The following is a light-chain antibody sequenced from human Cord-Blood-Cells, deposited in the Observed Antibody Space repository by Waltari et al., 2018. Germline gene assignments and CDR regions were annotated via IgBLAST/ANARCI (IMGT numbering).Light chain of an antibody. J-gene: IGKJ1*01. Sequence: DIQMTQSPSSLSALVGDSVTITCRASQSISSYLNWYQQKPGKAPKLLIYAASSLQSGVPSRFSGSGSGTDFTLTISSLQPEDFATYYCQQSYSTLRTFGQGTKVEIK. V-gene: IGKV1-39*01. CDR3: QQSYSTLRT. CDR1: QSISSY. CDR2: AAS.